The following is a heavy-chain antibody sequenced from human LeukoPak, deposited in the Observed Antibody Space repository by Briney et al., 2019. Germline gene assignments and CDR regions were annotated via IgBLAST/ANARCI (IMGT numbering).Heavy chain of an antibody. CDR2: INPNSGGT. Sequence: ASVNVSCKASGYTFTGYYMHWVRQAPGHGLGWMGWINPNSGGTNYAQKFQGRVTMTRDTSISTAYMELSRLRSDDTAVYYCARDRGSYYFRGDAFDIWGQGTMVTVSS. V-gene: IGHV1-2*02. J-gene: IGHJ3*02. D-gene: IGHD1-26*01. CDR3: ARDRGSYYFRGDAFDI. CDR1: GYTFTGYY.